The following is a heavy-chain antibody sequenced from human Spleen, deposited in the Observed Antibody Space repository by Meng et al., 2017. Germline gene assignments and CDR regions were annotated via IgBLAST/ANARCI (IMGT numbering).Heavy chain of an antibody. CDR2: IYSGGNT. CDR3: AKRGLSESPRPLDY. Sequence: GESLKISCAASGFTVSHNYMSWVRQAPGKGLEWVSVIYSGGNTYYADSVKGRFTISRDNSKNTLYLQMNSLRAEDTAVYYCAKRGLSESPRPLDYWGQGTLVTVSS. V-gene: IGHV3-53*01. CDR1: GFTVSHNY. J-gene: IGHJ4*02. D-gene: IGHD1-26*01.